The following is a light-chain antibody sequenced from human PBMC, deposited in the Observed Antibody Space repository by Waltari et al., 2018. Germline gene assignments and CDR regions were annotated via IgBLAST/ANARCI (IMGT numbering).Light chain of an antibody. J-gene: IGLJ3*02. CDR1: ASNIGENA. V-gene: IGLV1-44*01. CDR2: RND. CDR3: ATWDESPSGHWV. Sequence: QSVLSQPPSASGTPGQRVTISCAARASNIGENAVNWYQQAPGKAPTRLIYRNDLRPSGVPDRFSGSKSGTSASLAISGLQSEDEADYYCATWDESPSGHWVFGGGTKVTVL.